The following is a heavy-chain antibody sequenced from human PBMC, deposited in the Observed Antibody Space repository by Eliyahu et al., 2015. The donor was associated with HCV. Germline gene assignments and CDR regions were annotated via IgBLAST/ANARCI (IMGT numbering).Heavy chain of an antibody. D-gene: IGHD4-17*01. V-gene: IGHV3-48*04. CDR3: SRDEPGDV. Sequence: EVQLVQSGGGLVQPGGSLRLSXXXSGFDFGXFXMNWGPQAPGKGLEWIAYISRSAATIYXADSVKGRFTISRDNAESSLYLHMDSLRAEDTAVYYCSRDEPGDVWGQGTLVSVST. CDR2: ISRSAATI. J-gene: IGHJ1*01. CDR1: GFDFGXFX.